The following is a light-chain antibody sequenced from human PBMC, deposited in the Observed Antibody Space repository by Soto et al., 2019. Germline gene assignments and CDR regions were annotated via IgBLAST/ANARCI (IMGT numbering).Light chain of an antibody. Sequence: DIQMTQSPSSLSASVGDRVTITCQASEDISNYLNWYQQKPGKAPKLLIYDASNLETGVPSTFSGSGSATHFTFTISTLQPEDIATYYCQQYDNPPYTFGQGTKMEI. V-gene: IGKV1-33*01. CDR1: EDISNY. CDR2: DAS. J-gene: IGKJ2*01. CDR3: QQYDNPPYT.